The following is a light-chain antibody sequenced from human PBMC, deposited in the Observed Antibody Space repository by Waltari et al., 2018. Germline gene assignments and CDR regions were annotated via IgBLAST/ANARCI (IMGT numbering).Light chain of an antibody. J-gene: IGKJ1*01. Sequence: IQMTQSPSTLSASVGDRVTITCRASHNINKYLVWYQQKPGKAPKFLIYDASNLETGVPSRFSGSGSGTEFTLTISSLQPDDSATYYCQQYSSYSPWTFGQGTKVEIK. CDR1: HNINKY. CDR2: DAS. V-gene: IGKV1-5*01. CDR3: QQYSSYSPWT.